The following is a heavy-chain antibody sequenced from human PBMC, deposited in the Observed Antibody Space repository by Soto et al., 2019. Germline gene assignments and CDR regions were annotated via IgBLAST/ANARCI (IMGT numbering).Heavy chain of an antibody. CDR2: IHSNGNIT. D-gene: IGHD3-10*01. CDR3: ARSVRSGTYPYYYYAMDV. J-gene: IGHJ6*02. CDR1: GFTFSAYW. V-gene: IGHV3-74*03. Sequence: EVQLVESGGGLVQPGGSLRLSCAASGFTFSAYWMHWVRQAPGKGLVWVSRIHSNGNITTYADFVKGRFTISRDNAKNTXXLQMNSLRAADTAVYYCARSVRSGTYPYYYYAMDVWGQGTTVTVSS.